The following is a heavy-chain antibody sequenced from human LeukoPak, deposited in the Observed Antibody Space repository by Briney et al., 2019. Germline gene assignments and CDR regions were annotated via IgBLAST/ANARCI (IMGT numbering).Heavy chain of an antibody. Sequence: KPGGSLRLSCAASGFTFSSYSMNWVRQAPGKGLEWVSSISSSSSYIYYADSVKGRFTISRDNAKNSLYLQMNSLRAEDTAVYYCARTNERVAAPVDYWGQGTLVTVSS. CDR2: ISSSSSYI. J-gene: IGHJ4*02. D-gene: IGHD2-15*01. V-gene: IGHV3-21*01. CDR3: ARTNERVAAPVDY. CDR1: GFTFSSYS.